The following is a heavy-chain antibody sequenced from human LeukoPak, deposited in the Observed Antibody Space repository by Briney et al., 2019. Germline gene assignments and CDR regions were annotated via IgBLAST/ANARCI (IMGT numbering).Heavy chain of an antibody. D-gene: IGHD3-10*01. CDR1: GGTFSSYA. V-gene: IGHV1-69*05. CDR2: IIPIFGTA. CDR3: ARDRGYYYGSGSYIN. J-gene: IGHJ4*02. Sequence: SVKVSCKASGGTFSSYAISWVRQAPGQGLGWMGGIIPIFGTANYAQKFQGRVTITTDETTSTADMELSSLRSEDTAVYYCARDRGYYYGSGSYINWGQGTLVTVSS.